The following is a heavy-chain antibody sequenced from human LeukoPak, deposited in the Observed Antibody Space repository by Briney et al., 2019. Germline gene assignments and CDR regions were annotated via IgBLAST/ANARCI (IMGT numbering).Heavy chain of an antibody. J-gene: IGHJ4*02. CDR2: ISYDGSNK. Sequence: PGRSLRLSCAASGFTFSSYGMHWVRQAPGTGLEWVAVISYDGSNKYYADSVKGRFTISRDNSKNTLYLQMNSLRAEDTAVYYCAKDHSSGWYQTFDYWGQGTLVTVSS. CDR3: AKDHSSGWYQTFDY. CDR1: GFTFSSYG. D-gene: IGHD6-19*01. V-gene: IGHV3-30*18.